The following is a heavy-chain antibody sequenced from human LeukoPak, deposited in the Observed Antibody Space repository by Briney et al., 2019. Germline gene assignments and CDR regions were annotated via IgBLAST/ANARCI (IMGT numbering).Heavy chain of an antibody. V-gene: IGHV1-18*01. D-gene: IGHD2-2*01. Sequence: ASVKVSCKASGYTFTSYGISWVRQAPGQGLEWMGWISAYNGNTNYAQKLQGRVTMTTSTSTSTAYMELRSLRSDDTAVYYCARDESPGTVPSSYYYYGMDVWGQGTTVTVSS. CDR3: ARDESPGTVPSSYYYYGMDV. CDR1: GYTFTSYG. J-gene: IGHJ6*02. CDR2: ISAYNGNT.